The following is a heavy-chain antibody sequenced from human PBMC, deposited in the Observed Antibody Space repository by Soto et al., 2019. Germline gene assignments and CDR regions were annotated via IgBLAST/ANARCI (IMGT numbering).Heavy chain of an antibody. D-gene: IGHD4-4*01. V-gene: IGHV3-23*01. CDR2: ISGSGGST. CDR3: AKGGLQSPSTTY. CDR1: GFTFSSYA. Sequence: RLSCAASGFTFSSYAMSWVRQAPGKGLEWVSAISGSGGSTYYADSVKGRFTISRDNSKNTLYLQMNSLRAEDTAVYYCAKGGLQSPSTTYWGQGALVTVSS. J-gene: IGHJ4*02.